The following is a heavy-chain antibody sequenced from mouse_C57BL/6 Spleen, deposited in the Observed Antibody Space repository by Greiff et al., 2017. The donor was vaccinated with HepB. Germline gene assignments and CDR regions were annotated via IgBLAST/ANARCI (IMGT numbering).Heavy chain of an antibody. CDR3: ARSGSSGTPWFAY. J-gene: IGHJ3*01. D-gene: IGHD3-2*02. CDR1: GYTFTSYW. Sequence: VKLQQPGAELVMPGASVKLSCKASGYTFTSYWMHWVKQRPGQGLEWIGEIDPSDSYTNYNQKFKGKATLTVDKSSSTAYMQLSSLTSEDSAVYYCARSGSSGTPWFAYWGQGTLVTVSA. V-gene: IGHV1-69*01. CDR2: IDPSDSYT.